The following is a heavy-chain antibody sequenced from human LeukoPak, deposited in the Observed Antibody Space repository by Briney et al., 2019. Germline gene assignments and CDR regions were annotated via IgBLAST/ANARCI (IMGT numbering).Heavy chain of an antibody. CDR1: GLTVSRNY. CDR2: IRYDGSNK. J-gene: IGHJ4*02. CDR3: AKDVRVGLVRGVIMLEGAMGLDY. V-gene: IGHV3-30*02. D-gene: IGHD3-10*01. Sequence: GGSLRLSCAASGLTVSRNYMNWVRQVPGKGLEWVTFIRYDGSNKYYADSVKGRFTISRDNSKNTLYLQMNSLRAEDTAVYYCAKDVRVGLVRGVIMLEGAMGLDYWGQGTLVTVSS.